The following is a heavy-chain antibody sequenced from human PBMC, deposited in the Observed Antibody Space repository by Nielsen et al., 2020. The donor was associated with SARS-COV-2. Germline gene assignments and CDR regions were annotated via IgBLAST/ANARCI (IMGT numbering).Heavy chain of an antibody. J-gene: IGHJ5*02. D-gene: IGHD2-15*01. V-gene: IGHV3-7*01. CDR2: IKQDGSEK. CDR3: ARIGYCSGGSCFHNWFDP. Sequence: GGSLRLSCAASGFTFSSYWMSWVRQAPGRGLEWVANIKQDGSEKYYVDSVKGRFTISRDNAKNSLYLQMNSLRAEDTAVYYCARIGYCSGGSCFHNWFDPWGQGTLVTVSS. CDR1: GFTFSSYW.